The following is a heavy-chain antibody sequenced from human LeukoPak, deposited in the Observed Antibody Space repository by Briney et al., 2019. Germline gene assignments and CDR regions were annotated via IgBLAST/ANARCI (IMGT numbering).Heavy chain of an antibody. J-gene: IGHJ4*02. D-gene: IGHD1-26*01. Sequence: PGGSLRLSCAASGLTFSTYAVSWVRQAPGKGLEWVSAISASGGSTHYADSVKGRFTISRDNSKNTLYLQMHTLRAEDTAVYYCAKLSSRWEVNGYFDNWGQGTLVTVS. V-gene: IGHV3-23*01. CDR3: AKLSSRWEVNGYFDN. CDR2: ISASGGST. CDR1: GLTFSTYA.